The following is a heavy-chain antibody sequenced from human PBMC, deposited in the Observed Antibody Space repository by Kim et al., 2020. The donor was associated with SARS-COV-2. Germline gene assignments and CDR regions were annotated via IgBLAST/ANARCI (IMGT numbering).Heavy chain of an antibody. CDR2: INTNTGNP. D-gene: IGHD3-3*01. V-gene: IGHV7-4-1*02. Sequence: ASVKVSCKASGYTFTSYAMNWVRQAPGQGLEWMGWINTNTGNPTYAQGFTGWFVFSLDTSVSTAYLQISSLKAEDTAVYYCARDRWVFGVVSRAMDVWGQGTTVTVSS. CDR3: ARDRWVFGVVSRAMDV. CDR1: GYTFTSYA. J-gene: IGHJ6*02.